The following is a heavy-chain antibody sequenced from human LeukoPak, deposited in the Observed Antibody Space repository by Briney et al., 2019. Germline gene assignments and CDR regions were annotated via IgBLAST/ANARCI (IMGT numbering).Heavy chain of an antibody. J-gene: IGHJ6*02. V-gene: IGHV4-59*01. Sequence: PSETLSLTCTVSGGSISSYYWSWIRQPPGKGLEWIGYIYYSGSTNYNPSLKSRVTISVDTSKNQFSLRLSSVTAADTAVYYCARGDGYDEYYYYGMDVWGQGTTATVSS. CDR2: IYYSGST. D-gene: IGHD5-12*01. CDR3: ARGDGYDEYYYYGMDV. CDR1: GGSISSYY.